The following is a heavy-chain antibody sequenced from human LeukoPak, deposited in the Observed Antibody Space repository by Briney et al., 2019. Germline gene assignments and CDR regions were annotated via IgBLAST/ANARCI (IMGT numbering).Heavy chain of an antibody. CDR1: GGSISSYY. CDR3: ARGGRGSGYPFDY. V-gene: IGHV4-59*12. J-gene: IGHJ4*02. CDR2: IYYSGST. D-gene: IGHD3-3*01. Sequence: SETLSLTCTVSGGSISSYYWSWIRQLPGKGLEWIGYIYYSGSTNYNPSLKSRVTISVDTSKNQFSLKLSSVTAADTAVYYCARGGRGSGYPFDYWGQGTLVTVSS.